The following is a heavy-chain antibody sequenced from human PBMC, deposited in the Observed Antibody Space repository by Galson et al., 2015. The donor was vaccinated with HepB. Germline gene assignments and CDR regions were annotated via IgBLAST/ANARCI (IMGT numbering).Heavy chain of an antibody. CDR2: IYPDDSDT. CDR3: ARRSSSAAGGRGLDV. CDR1: GYSFTSHW. V-gene: IGHV5-51*01. D-gene: IGHD6-6*01. Sequence: QSGAEVKKPGDSLKISCKGSGYSFTSHWIAWVRQMPGKGLEWMGIIYPDDSDTRYSPSFQGQVTISADKSISTAYLQWSSLKASDTAMYYCARRSSSAAGGRGLDVWGQGTTVTVSS. J-gene: IGHJ6*02.